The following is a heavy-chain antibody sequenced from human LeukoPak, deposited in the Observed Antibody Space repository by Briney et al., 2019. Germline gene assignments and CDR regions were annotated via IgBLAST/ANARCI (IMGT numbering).Heavy chain of an antibody. V-gene: IGHV3-23*01. CDR2: ISGSGGST. Sequence: PGGSLRLSCAASGFTFSSYAMSWVRQAPGKGLEWVSAISGSGGSTYYADSVKGRFTISRDNSKNTLYLQMNSLRDEDTAVYYCARDPRLAAAVTFDYWGQGTLVTVSS. CDR3: ARDPRLAAAVTFDY. J-gene: IGHJ4*02. CDR1: GFTFSSYA. D-gene: IGHD6-13*01.